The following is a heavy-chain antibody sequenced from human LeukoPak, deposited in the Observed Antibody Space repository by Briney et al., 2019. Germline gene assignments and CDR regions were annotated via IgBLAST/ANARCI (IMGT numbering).Heavy chain of an antibody. D-gene: IGHD6-19*01. V-gene: IGHV1-18*01. CDR1: GYTFTNYA. CDR2: ISAYNGNT. CDR3: ARQEYSSGWYRG. J-gene: IGHJ4*02. Sequence: ASVKVSCKASGYTFTNYAISWVRQAPGQGLEWMGWISAYNGNTNYAQKLQGRVTMTTNTSTSTAYMELRSLRSDDTAVYYCARQEYSSGWYRGWGQGTLVTVSS.